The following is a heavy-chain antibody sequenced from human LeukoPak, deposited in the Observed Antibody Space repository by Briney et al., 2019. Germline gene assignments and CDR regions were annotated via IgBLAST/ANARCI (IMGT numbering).Heavy chain of an antibody. V-gene: IGHV3-30*03. CDR1: GFTFSGYS. CDR3: ARKEVSPAEYFQH. D-gene: IGHD3-22*01. J-gene: IGHJ1*01. Sequence: TGGSLRLSCVGSGFTFSGYSMNWVRQAPGKGLEWVAVISYHGSSQDYADSVKGRFTISSDSSKNTLYLQMNSLRAEDTAVYYCARKEVSPAEYFQHWGQGTLVTVSS. CDR2: ISYHGSSQ.